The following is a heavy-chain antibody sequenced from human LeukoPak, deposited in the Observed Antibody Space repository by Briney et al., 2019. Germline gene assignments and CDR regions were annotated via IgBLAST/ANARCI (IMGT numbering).Heavy chain of an antibody. V-gene: IGHV4-4*07. J-gene: IGHJ5*02. CDR1: GGSISSYY. Sequence: SETLSLTCTVSGGSISSYYWSWIRQPAGKGLEWIGRIYTSGSTNYNPSLKSRVTMSVDTSKNQFSLKLSSVTAADTAVYYCARHPSGRMWLQQGGWFDPWGQGTLVTVSS. CDR2: IYTSGST. D-gene: IGHD5-24*01. CDR3: ARHPSGRMWLQQGGWFDP.